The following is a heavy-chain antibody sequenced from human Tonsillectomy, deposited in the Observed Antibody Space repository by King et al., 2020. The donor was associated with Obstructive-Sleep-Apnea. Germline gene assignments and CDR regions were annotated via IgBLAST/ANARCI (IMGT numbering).Heavy chain of an antibody. Sequence: VQLVESGGGLVQPGGSLRLSCAVSGFTVSSTYMSWVRQAPGKGLEWVSTLYSGGATDYADSVKGRFPISRDTSKNTLYLQMNSLRAEDTAVYFCARGLGYSYGYSFDYWGQGTLVTVSS. J-gene: IGHJ4*02. CDR1: GFTVSSTY. D-gene: IGHD5-18*01. CDR2: LYSGGAT. CDR3: ARGLGYSYGYSFDY. V-gene: IGHV3-66*01.